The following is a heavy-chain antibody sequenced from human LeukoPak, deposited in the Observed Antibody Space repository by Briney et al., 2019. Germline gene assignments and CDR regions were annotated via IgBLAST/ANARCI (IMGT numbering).Heavy chain of an antibody. Sequence: GGSLRLSCAASGFTFSSYSMNWVRQAPGTGLERASSISSSSSYIYYADSVKGRFTISRDNAKNSLYLQMNSLRAEDTAVYYCAREFGKYYYDSSGLDYWGQGTLVTVSS. CDR1: GFTFSSYS. CDR2: ISSSSSYI. D-gene: IGHD3-22*01. CDR3: AREFGKYYYDSSGLDY. J-gene: IGHJ4*02. V-gene: IGHV3-21*01.